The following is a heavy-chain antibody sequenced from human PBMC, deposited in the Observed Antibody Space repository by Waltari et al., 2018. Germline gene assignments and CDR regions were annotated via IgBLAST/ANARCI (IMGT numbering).Heavy chain of an antibody. V-gene: IGHV3-74*01. CDR3: VRGPTLDAVGFDY. D-gene: IGHD1-26*01. CDR2: INSDGSST. CDR1: GFTSSSYW. Sequence: EVQLMESGGGLVQPGGSLRLSCAASGFTSSSYWMHWVRQPPGKGLVWVSRINSDGSSTYYADSVKGRFTISRDNAKNTRYLQMNSLRAEDTAVYYCVRGPTLDAVGFDYWGQGTLVTVSS. J-gene: IGHJ4*02.